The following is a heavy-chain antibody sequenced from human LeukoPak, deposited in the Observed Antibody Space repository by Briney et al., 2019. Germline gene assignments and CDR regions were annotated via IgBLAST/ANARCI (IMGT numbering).Heavy chain of an antibody. CDR3: AKDRRQLANFDY. D-gene: IGHD6-13*01. V-gene: IGHV3-23*01. Sequence: RPGGSLRLSCVASGFTFSSYGMSWVRQAPGKGLEWVSGFGGGGGPTYYADSVKGRFTISRDNSKNKLYLQMNSLRADDTAVYYCAKDRRQLANFDYWGQGTLVTVSS. CDR1: GFTFSSYG. CDR2: FGGGGGPT. J-gene: IGHJ4*02.